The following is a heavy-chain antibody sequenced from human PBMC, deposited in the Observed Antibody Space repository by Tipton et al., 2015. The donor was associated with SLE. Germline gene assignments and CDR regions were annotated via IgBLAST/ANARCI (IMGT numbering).Heavy chain of an antibody. D-gene: IGHD6-13*01. CDR2: IKQGGSEK. CDR1: GFTFSTVW. Sequence: SLRFSCAASGFTFSTVWMSWVRQAPGKGLEWVANIKQGGSEKYYVDSVEGRFTISRDNAEDSLYLQMNSLRADDTAVYYCVTGGGMFDYWGQGTLVTVSS. J-gene: IGHJ4*02. V-gene: IGHV3-7*01. CDR3: VTGGGMFDY.